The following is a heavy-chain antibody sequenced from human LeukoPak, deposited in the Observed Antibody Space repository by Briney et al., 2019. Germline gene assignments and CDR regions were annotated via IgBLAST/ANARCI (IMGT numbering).Heavy chain of an antibody. D-gene: IGHD6-13*01. Sequence: SETLSLTCTVSGGSMSSYYWHWIRQPPGKGLEWIGYIYDSGTTNYNPSLKSRVTISRDTSKNQFSLKLSSVTAADTAVYFCARTGQQLVFASWGQGTLVTIS. J-gene: IGHJ5*01. CDR2: IYDSGTT. CDR1: GGSMSSYY. V-gene: IGHV4-59*01. CDR3: ARTGQQLVFAS.